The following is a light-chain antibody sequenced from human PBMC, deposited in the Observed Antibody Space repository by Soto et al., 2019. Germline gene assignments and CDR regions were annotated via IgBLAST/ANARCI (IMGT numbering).Light chain of an antibody. CDR1: ASDIGRYNY. Sequence: QSVLTQPPSASGSPGQSVTISCIGTASDIGRYNYVSWYQHHPGKAPKLIIYEATKRPSGVPDRFSGSKSGNTASLTVSGLQADDAADYYCNSYVGSNHYVFGTGTKVTVL. CDR2: EAT. CDR3: NSYVGSNHYV. J-gene: IGLJ1*01. V-gene: IGLV2-8*01.